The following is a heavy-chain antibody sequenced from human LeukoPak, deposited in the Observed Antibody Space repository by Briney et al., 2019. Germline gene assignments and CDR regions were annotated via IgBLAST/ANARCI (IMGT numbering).Heavy chain of an antibody. J-gene: IGHJ4*02. Sequence: GGSLRLSCAASGFTFSSYAMHWVRQAPGKGLEWVAVISYDGSNKYYADSVKGRFTISRDNSKNTLYLQMNSLRAEDTALYYCARHYGSNSASGYWGQGTLVTVSS. CDR3: ARHYGSNSASGY. CDR1: GFTFSSYA. CDR2: ISYDGSNK. D-gene: IGHD4-23*01. V-gene: IGHV3-30*04.